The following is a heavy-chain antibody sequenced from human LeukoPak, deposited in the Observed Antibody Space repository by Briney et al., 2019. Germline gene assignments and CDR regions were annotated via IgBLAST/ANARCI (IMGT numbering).Heavy chain of an antibody. CDR2: ISSSGSTI. CDR3: AIVPRYFSSTSLVVNSYKAA. Sequence: AGYLRLSCAASGFTFSSYGMNWVRQAPGKGLEWVSYISSSGSTIYYADSVKGRFTISRDNAKNSLYLQMNSLRAEDTAVYYCAIVPRYFSSTSLVVNSYKAARGKGTTVTVSS. D-gene: IGHD2-2*01. V-gene: IGHV3-48*03. CDR1: GFTFSSYG. J-gene: IGHJ6*03.